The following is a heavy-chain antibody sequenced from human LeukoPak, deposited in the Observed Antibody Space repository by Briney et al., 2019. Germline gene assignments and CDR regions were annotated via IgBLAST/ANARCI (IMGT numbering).Heavy chain of an antibody. J-gene: IGHJ4*02. CDR2: INPNSGGT. V-gene: IGHV1-2*02. Sequence: VASVKVSCKASGYTFTGYYMHWVRQAPGQGLEWMGWINPNSGGTNYAQKFQGRVTMTRDTSISTAYMELSRLRSDDTAMYYCARVTLGGYCSGGSCYALGFGYWGQGTLVTVSS. D-gene: IGHD2-15*01. CDR1: GYTFTGYY. CDR3: ARVTLGGYCSGGSCYALGFGY.